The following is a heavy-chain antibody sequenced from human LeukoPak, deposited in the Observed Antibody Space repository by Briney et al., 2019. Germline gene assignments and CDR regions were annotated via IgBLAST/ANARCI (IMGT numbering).Heavy chain of an antibody. Sequence: SETLPRTCTVSGASITDYYWAWIRQPAGRGLEWVGRIYTTETPDYNPSLKSRITISADTSRNQFSLKLTSATAADTAVYYCVREDYYYGLDVWGQGTTVTVSS. V-gene: IGHV4-4*07. CDR2: IYTTETP. CDR3: VREDYYYGLDV. CDR1: GASITDYY. J-gene: IGHJ6*02.